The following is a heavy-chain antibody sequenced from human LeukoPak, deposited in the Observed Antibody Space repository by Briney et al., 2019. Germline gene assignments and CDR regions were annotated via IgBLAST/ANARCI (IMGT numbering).Heavy chain of an antibody. D-gene: IGHD3-22*01. Sequence: GASVKVCCKASGYTFASYGINWVRQAPGQGLEWRGWISAYNGDTNYAQKLQGRVTMTTDTSTSTAYMELRSLRSDDTAVYYCARDLRHYDSRRDDAFDIWGQGTMVTVSS. V-gene: IGHV1-18*01. CDR2: ISAYNGDT. CDR3: ARDLRHYDSRRDDAFDI. J-gene: IGHJ3*02. CDR1: GYTFASYG.